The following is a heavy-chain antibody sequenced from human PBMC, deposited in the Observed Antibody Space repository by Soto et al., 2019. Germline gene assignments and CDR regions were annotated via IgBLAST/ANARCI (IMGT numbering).Heavy chain of an antibody. CDR2: ISYDGINE. CDR1: RFTFYSYS. CDR3: ARDRLRLGELSLIGYFDY. Sequence: GGSLRLSCAASRFTFYSYSMNWVRQAPGKGLEWVAVISYDGINEYYADSVKGRFTISRDNSKNTLFLQMSSLRVEDTAVYYCARDRLRLGELSLIGYFDYWGQGTLVTVSS. J-gene: IGHJ4*02. D-gene: IGHD3-16*02. V-gene: IGHV3-30*03.